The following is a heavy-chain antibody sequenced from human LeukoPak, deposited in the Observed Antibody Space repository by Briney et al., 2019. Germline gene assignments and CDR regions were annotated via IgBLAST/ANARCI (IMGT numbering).Heavy chain of an antibody. V-gene: IGHV5-51*01. CDR2: IFPGDSHT. D-gene: IGHD6-13*01. J-gene: IGHJ4*02. CDR3: AKFHATWYGES. Sequence: GESLKISCQGSGSNFATYWIVWVRQLPGKGLEFMGIIFPGDSHTRYSPSFQGQVTISADTSISTAYLHWSSLQASDTAMYYCAKFHATWYGESGGQGTLVTVSA. CDR1: GSNFATYW.